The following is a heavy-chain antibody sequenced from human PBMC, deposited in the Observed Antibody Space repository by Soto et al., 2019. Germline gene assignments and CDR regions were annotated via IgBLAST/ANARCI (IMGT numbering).Heavy chain of an antibody. D-gene: IGHD3-16*01. V-gene: IGHV2-5*02. Sequence: QITLKESGPTLVKSTQTLTLTCTFSGFSLTTSGVGVGWIRQPPGKGLEWLALIYWDDDKRYHPSMKSRLTTTKDTSKNQVVLMMTNMDPVDTATDYCAHRLGEDWFDPWGQGTLVTVSS. J-gene: IGHJ5*02. CDR1: GFSLTTSGVG. CDR3: AHRLGEDWFDP. CDR2: IYWDDDK.